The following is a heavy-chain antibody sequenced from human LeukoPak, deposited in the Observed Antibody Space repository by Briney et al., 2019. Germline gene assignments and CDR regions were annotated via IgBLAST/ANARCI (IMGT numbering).Heavy chain of an antibody. V-gene: IGHV3-21*01. D-gene: IGHD6-6*01. CDR1: GFTFKNYH. J-gene: IGHJ4*02. CDR2: ITDNGLSI. CDR3: AREAVSSSSYFGY. Sequence: GGSLRLSCAASGFTFKNYHMNWVRQVPGKGPEWVSSITDNGLSIYYADSVKGRFTISRDNAENSLYLQMDSLRAEDTAVYCCAREAVSSSSYFGYWGMGTLVTVSS.